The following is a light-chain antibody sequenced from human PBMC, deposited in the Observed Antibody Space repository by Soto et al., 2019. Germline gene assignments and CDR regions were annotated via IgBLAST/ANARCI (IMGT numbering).Light chain of an antibody. CDR2: AES. CDR3: QKYDNYPLT. J-gene: IGKJ4*01. Sequence: EIELTQAPSFLSASAGERVSITCRASQAISSYLAWYQQKPGRAPKILIYAESRLPSGVPSRLSGRGSGTDLNLTISRLQPDDFATYYCQKYDNYPLTCGGGTKVDIK. V-gene: IGKV1-9*01. CDR1: QAISSY.